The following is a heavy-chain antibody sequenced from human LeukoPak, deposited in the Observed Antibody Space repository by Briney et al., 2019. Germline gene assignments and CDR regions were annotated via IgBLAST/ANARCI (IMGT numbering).Heavy chain of an antibody. V-gene: IGHV4-39*01. CDR1: GGSISSSSYY. CDR3: ARWVYCSSTSCNWFDP. J-gene: IGHJ5*02. Sequence: PSETLSLTCTVSGGSISSSSYYWGWIRQPPGKGLEWIGSIYYSGSTYYNPSLKSRVTISVDTSKNQFSLKLSSVTAADTAAYYCARWVYCSSTSCNWFDPWGQGTLVTVSS. D-gene: IGHD2-2*01. CDR2: IYYSGST.